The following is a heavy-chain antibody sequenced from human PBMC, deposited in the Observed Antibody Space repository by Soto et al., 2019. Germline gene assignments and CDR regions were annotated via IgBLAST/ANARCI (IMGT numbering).Heavy chain of an antibody. Sequence: QVQLVQSGAEVKKPGSSVKVSCKASGGTFSTYAINWVRQAPGQGLEWMGGIIPIFGAANYAQKIQGRVTITADESTSTAYMDLGSLRSEDTAVYYCARVTMVRGVHNWFDPWGQGTLVTVSS. CDR3: ARVTMVRGVHNWFDP. D-gene: IGHD3-10*01. CDR2: IIPIFGAA. V-gene: IGHV1-69*01. J-gene: IGHJ5*02. CDR1: GGTFSTYA.